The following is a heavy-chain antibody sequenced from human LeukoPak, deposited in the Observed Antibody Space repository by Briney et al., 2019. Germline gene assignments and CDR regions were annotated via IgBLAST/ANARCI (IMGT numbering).Heavy chain of an antibody. D-gene: IGHD6-25*01. CDR3: ARDLSAAFDS. CDR2: LVYDARS. CDR1: GFTFSTYA. V-gene: IGHV3-33*08. Sequence: GGSLRLSCAASGFTFSTYAMSWVRQAPGKGLEWVARLVYDARSDYANSVKGRFSISRDDSKNTLFLGMSNLRVEDTALYYCARDLSAAFDSWGQGVLVTVSS. J-gene: IGHJ4*02.